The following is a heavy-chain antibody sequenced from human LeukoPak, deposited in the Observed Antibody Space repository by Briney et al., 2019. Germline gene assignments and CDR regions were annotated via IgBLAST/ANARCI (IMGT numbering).Heavy chain of an antibody. CDR1: GFTFSSYA. CDR2: ISGSGGGT. V-gene: IGHV3-23*01. CDR3: ARRLGSIAWENGPQEWFDP. D-gene: IGHD1-26*01. J-gene: IGHJ5*02. Sequence: GGSLRLSCAASGFTFSSYAMNWVRQAPGKGLEWVSGISGSGGGTYYADSVKGRFTISRDNSKNTLSLQMNSLRAEDTAVYYCARRLGSIAWENGPQEWFDPWGQGTLVTVSS.